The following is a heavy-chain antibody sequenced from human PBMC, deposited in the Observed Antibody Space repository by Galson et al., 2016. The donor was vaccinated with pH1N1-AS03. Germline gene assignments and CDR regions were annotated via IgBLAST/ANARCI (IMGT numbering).Heavy chain of an antibody. CDR3: AREYCGGDCYSTAPAIDD. J-gene: IGHJ4*02. CDR2: ISSSSTTI. Sequence: SLRLSCAASGFTFSSYSMNWVRQAPGKGLEWVSYISSSSTTIYYADSVKGRFTISRDNAENSLYLQMNSLRDEDTAVYYCAREYCGGDCYSTAPAIDDWGQGTLVTVSS. V-gene: IGHV3-48*02. CDR1: GFTFSSYS. D-gene: IGHD2-21*02.